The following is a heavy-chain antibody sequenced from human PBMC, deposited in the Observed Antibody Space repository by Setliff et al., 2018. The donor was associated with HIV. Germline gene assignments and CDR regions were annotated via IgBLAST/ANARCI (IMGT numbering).Heavy chain of an antibody. J-gene: IGHJ3*02. D-gene: IGHD5-12*01. CDR2: ISPHSGNT. CDR3: ARKWPGSEKAFDI. V-gene: IGHV1-3*01. Sequence: ASVKVSCKASGDTITNYGLSWVRQTPGQWLEWMGWISPHSGNTKSSQEFQGRVTITGDTSATTAYMELSSLRSEDTAVYYCARKWPGSEKAFDIWGQGTMVTVSS. CDR1: GDTITNYG.